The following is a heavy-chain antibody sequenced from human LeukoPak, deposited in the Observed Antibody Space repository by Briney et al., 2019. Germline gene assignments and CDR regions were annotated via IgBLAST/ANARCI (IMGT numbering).Heavy chain of an antibody. CDR1: GFALSSYA. CDR3: ARMVTGSYLDY. V-gene: IGHV3-64D*06. Sequence: PGGSLRLSCLASGFALSSYAMHWVRQAPGKALEHVSTISTDGVNTYYADSVKGRFTISRDTSKNTLYLQMSSLRAEDTAVYYCARMVTGSYLDYWGQGTLVTVSS. CDR2: ISTDGVNT. D-gene: IGHD1-26*01. J-gene: IGHJ4*02.